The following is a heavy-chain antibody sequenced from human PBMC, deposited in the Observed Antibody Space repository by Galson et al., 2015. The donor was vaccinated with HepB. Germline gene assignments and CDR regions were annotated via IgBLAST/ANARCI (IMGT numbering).Heavy chain of an antibody. D-gene: IGHD3-10*01. CDR3: AKSGRSQDSNWFDP. CDR2: IYYSGST. J-gene: IGHJ5*02. Sequence: SETLSLTCTVSGGSISSSSYFWGWIRQPPGKGLEWIGSIYYSGSTYYNPSLKSRVTISVASSKNQFSLKLRTVTAADTAVYYCAKSGRSQDSNWFDPWGQGTLVSVSS. CDR1: GGSISSSSYF. V-gene: IGHV4-39*01.